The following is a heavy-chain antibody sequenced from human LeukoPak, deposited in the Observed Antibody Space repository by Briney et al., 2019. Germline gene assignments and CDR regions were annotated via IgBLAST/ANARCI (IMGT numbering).Heavy chain of an antibody. Sequence: PGGSLRLSCPASGFTVSSNYMSWVRQAPGKGLEWVSVIYSGGSTYYADSVKGRFTISRDNSKNTLYLQMNSLRAEDTAVYYCAREARLSSGWYGDLDYWGQGTLVTVSS. CDR1: GFTVSSNY. J-gene: IGHJ4*02. D-gene: IGHD6-19*01. V-gene: IGHV3-53*01. CDR2: IYSGGST. CDR3: AREARLSSGWYGDLDY.